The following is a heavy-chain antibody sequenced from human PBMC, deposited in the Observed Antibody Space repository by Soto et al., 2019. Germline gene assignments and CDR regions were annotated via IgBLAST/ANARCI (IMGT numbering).Heavy chain of an antibody. CDR1: GFTFSSYG. CDR2: ISYDGSNK. CDR3: AKDLGGGFDY. J-gene: IGHJ4*02. D-gene: IGHD2-15*01. Sequence: PGGSLRLSCAASGFTFSSYGMHWVRRAPGKGLEWVAVISYDGSNKYYADSVKGRFTISRDNSKNTLYLQMNSLRAEDTAVYYCAKDLGGGFDYWGQGTLVTVSS. V-gene: IGHV3-30*18.